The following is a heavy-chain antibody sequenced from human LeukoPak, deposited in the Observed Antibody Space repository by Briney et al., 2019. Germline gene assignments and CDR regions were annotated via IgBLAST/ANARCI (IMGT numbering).Heavy chain of an antibody. CDR1: GFTISGHA. CDR2: ISYDGSKN. CDR3: ARDQGTGSNYFDG. Sequence: PGGSLRLSCTASGFTISGHALHWVRQAPGKGLEWVAVISYDGSKNYFADSVKGRYTISRDSSKNTLYLQMNSLRPEDTAVYYCARDQGTGSNYFDGWGQGTLVTVSS. J-gene: IGHJ4*02. V-gene: IGHV3-30*04. D-gene: IGHD1-1*01.